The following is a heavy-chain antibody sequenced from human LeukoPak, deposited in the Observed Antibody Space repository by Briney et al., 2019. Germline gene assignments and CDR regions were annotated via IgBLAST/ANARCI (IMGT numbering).Heavy chain of an antibody. V-gene: IGHV3-30*04. D-gene: IGHD6-13*01. CDR1: GFTFSSYA. CDR3: ARGDKQLVFNRNKGGFDP. Sequence: AGVSLRLSCAASGFTFSSYAMHWVRQAPGKGLEGVTIISYDGSNKYYADSVKGRFTISRDNSKNTLYLQMNSLRTEDTAVYYCARGDKQLVFNRNKGGFDPWGQGTLVTVSS. CDR2: ISYDGSNK. J-gene: IGHJ5*02.